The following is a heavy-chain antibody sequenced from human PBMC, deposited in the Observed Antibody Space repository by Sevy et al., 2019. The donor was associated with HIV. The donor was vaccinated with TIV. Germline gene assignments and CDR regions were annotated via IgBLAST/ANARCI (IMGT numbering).Heavy chain of an antibody. V-gene: IGHV3-30*02. Sequence: GGSLRLSCAASGFSFSSYGMHWVRQAPGKGLEWMSYIQYDGSNKDYADSVKGRFTIPRDNSKNTLYLKMNSLRVGDTAVFYCVKEGGGEGGDHWGQGTLVTVSS. CDR3: VKEGGGEGGDH. CDR1: GFSFSSYG. J-gene: IGHJ4*02. CDR2: IQYDGSNK. D-gene: IGHD2-21*01.